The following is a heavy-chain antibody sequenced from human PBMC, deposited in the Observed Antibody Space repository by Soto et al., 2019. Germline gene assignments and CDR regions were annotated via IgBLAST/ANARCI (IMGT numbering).Heavy chain of an antibody. CDR1: GNTFSTYY. CDR2: ISPGGGST. D-gene: IGHD1-26*01. Sequence: QVQLVQSGAEVKKPGASVKISCKASGNTFSTYYMHWVRQAPGQGLEWMAIISPGGGSTTYPQKFQGRVTMTRDTSTGTVYMELSSLRSEDTAVYYCVRSAHQRENYYGLDVWGQGTTVTVSS. CDR3: VRSAHQRENYYGLDV. J-gene: IGHJ6*02. V-gene: IGHV1-46*01.